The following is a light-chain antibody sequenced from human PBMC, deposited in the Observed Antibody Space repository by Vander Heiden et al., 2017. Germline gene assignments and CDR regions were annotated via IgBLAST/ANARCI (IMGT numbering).Light chain of an antibody. Sequence: SYALTQPLSVSVSPGQTASIPCSGDKLGDKYACWYQQKPGQSPVLVIYQDSKRPAGIPERFSGSNSGSTATLTISGTQAMDEADYYCQAWDSSTAVFGGGTKLTVL. CDR3: QAWDSSTAV. CDR2: QDS. J-gene: IGLJ2*01. V-gene: IGLV3-1*01. CDR1: KLGDKY.